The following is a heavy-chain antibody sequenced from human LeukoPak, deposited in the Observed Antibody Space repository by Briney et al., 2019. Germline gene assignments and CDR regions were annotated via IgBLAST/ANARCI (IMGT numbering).Heavy chain of an antibody. CDR2: IYHSGST. J-gene: IGHJ4*02. CDR3: ARGGYSGYFDY. Sequence: SQTLSLTCAVSGGSISSGDYYWSWIRQPPGKGLEWIGYIYHSGSTYYNPSLKSRVTISVDTSKNQFSLKLSSVTAADTAVYYCARGGYSGYFDYWGQGTLVTVSS. CDR1: GGSISSGDYY. V-gene: IGHV4-30-2*01. D-gene: IGHD5-18*01.